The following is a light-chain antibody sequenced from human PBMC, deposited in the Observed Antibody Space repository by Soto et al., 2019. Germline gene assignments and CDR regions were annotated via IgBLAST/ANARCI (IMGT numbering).Light chain of an antibody. Sequence: IVLTPSQGKQSLSPGERAPLSCRASQSVSSSYLAWYQQKPGQAPRLLIYGASSRATGIPDRFSGSGSGTDFTLTISRLEPEDFAVYYCQQYGSSWTFGQGTKVDIK. J-gene: IGKJ1*01. CDR2: GAS. CDR3: QQYGSSWT. V-gene: IGKV3-20*01. CDR1: QSVSSSY.